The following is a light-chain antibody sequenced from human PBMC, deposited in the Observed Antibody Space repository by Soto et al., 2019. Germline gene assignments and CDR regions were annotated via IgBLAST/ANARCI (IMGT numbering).Light chain of an antibody. CDR2: AAS. Sequence: DIQLTPSPSFLSASVGDRVTITCRASQGISSYLAWYQQKPGKAPKLLIYAASTLQSGVPSRFSGSESGTEFTLTISSLQPEDFATYYCQQLNSYPAVTFGQGTRLEIK. V-gene: IGKV1-9*01. CDR3: QQLNSYPAVT. J-gene: IGKJ5*01. CDR1: QGISSY.